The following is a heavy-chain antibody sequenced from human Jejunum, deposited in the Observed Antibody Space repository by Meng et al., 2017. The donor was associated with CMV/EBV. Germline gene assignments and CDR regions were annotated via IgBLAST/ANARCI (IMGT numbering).Heavy chain of an antibody. J-gene: IGHJ4*02. CDR3: ARRSGHCTGSCYEDY. Sequence: MSWVRQAPGKGLEWVSGVNENGRSTAYADSVKGRFTISRDNAKNSLFLQMNSLRDEDTALYHCARRSGHCTGSCYEDYWGQGTLVTVSS. V-gene: IGHV3-20*01. CDR2: VNENGRST. D-gene: IGHD2-8*02.